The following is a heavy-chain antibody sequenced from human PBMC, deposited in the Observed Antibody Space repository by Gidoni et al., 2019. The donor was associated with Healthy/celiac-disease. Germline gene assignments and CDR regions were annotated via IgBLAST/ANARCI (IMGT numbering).Heavy chain of an antibody. CDR3: AKQKDSGYVQYWYFDL. Sequence: EVQLLESGGGLVQPGGSLRLSCAASGFTFISYAMSWVRQAPGKGLEWVSAISGSGGSTYYADSVKGRFTISRDNSKNTLYLQMNSLRAEDTAVYYCAKQKDSGYVQYWYFDLWGRGTLVTVSS. CDR1: GFTFISYA. CDR2: ISGSGGST. D-gene: IGHD5-12*01. V-gene: IGHV3-23*01. J-gene: IGHJ2*01.